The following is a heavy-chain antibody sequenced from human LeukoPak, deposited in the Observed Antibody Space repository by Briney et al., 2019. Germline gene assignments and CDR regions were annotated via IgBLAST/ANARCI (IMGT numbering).Heavy chain of an antibody. J-gene: IGHJ6*02. CDR2: ISSSGSTI. CDR1: GFTFSSYE. V-gene: IGHV3-48*03. Sequence: PGGSLRLSCAASGFTFSSYEMNWVRQAPGKGLEWVSYISSSGSTIYYADSVKGRFTISRDNAKNSLYLQMNSLRAEDTAVYYCARAVRYFDWLLPSDYYYGMDVWGQGTTVTVSS. D-gene: IGHD3-9*01. CDR3: ARAVRYFDWLLPSDYYYGMDV.